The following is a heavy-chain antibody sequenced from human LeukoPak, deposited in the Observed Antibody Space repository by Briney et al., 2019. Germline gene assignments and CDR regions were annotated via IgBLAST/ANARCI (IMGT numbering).Heavy chain of an antibody. Sequence: ASVKVSCKASGYTFTSFGITWVRQAPGQGLEWMGWISAYNGNTHYALRFQDRVTMTTDTSTSTAYMELRSLRSDDTAVYYCARDWGKGEFYFDYWGQGTLATVS. J-gene: IGHJ4*02. D-gene: IGHD3-16*01. CDR3: ARDWGKGEFYFDY. V-gene: IGHV1-18*01. CDR2: ISAYNGNT. CDR1: GYTFTSFG.